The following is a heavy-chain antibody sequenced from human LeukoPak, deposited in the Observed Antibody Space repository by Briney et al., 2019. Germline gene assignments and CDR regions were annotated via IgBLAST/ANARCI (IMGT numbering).Heavy chain of an antibody. D-gene: IGHD1-1*01. CDR1: GYTFTSYD. CDR2: MNPNSGNT. CDR3: ARGRTGTLPSDFDY. J-gene: IGHJ4*02. Sequence: ASVKVSCKASGYTFTSYDINWVRQATGQGLEWMGWMNPNSGNTGYAQKFQGRVTITRNTFISTAYMELSSLRSEDTAVYYCARGRTGTLPSDFDYWGQGTLVTVSS. V-gene: IGHV1-8*03.